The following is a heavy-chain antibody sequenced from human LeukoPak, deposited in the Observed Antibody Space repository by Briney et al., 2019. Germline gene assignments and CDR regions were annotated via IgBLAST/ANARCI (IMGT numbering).Heavy chain of an antibody. V-gene: IGHV4-34*01. J-gene: IGHJ4*02. CDR2: INHSGST. Sequence: SETLSLTCAVYGGSFSGYYWSWIRQPPGKGLEWIGEINHSGSTNYNPSLKSRVTISVDTSKNQFSLKLSSVTAADTAVYYCARVRAIGYCTNWGQGTLVTVSS. CDR1: GGSFSGYY. D-gene: IGHD2-8*01. CDR3: ARVRAIGYCTN.